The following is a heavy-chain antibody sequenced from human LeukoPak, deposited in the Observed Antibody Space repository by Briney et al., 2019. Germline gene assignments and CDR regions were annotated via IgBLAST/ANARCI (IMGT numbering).Heavy chain of an antibody. D-gene: IGHD6-19*01. Sequence: PSETLSLTCTVSGGSISSYYWSWIRQPPGKGLEWIGYIYYSGSTNYNPSLKSRVTISVDTSKNQFSLKLSSVTAADTAVYYCARSIAVAGLNWFDPWGQGTLLTVSS. V-gene: IGHV4-59*08. J-gene: IGHJ5*02. CDR3: ARSIAVAGLNWFDP. CDR2: IYYSGST. CDR1: GGSISSYY.